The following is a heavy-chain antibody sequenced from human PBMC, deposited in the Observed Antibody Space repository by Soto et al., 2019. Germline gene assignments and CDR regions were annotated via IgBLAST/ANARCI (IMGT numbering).Heavy chain of an antibody. Sequence: PGGSLRLSCVASGFTFSSYDIHWVRQGTGKGLEWVSAITPAGDTYYSGSVKGRFTISRENAKSSVYLQMNSLGAGDTAVYYCEKEGGVVFVALDLWGHGTMVT. CDR2: ITPAGDT. D-gene: IGHD3-3*01. CDR1: GFTFSSYD. CDR3: EKEGGVVFVALDL. V-gene: IGHV3-13*04. J-gene: IGHJ3*01.